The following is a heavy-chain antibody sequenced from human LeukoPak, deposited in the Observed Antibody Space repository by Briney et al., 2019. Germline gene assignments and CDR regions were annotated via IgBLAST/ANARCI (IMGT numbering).Heavy chain of an antibody. J-gene: IGHJ4*02. CDR2: IYPGDSDT. Sequence: GESLKISCQGSGYRFTDYWIRWVRQMPGKGPEWMAIIYPGDSDTRYSPSFQGRVTISADKSISTAYLQWSSLKASDTAMYYCAAGWYGGPYDYWGQGILVTVSS. D-gene: IGHD6-19*01. CDR3: AAGWYGGPYDY. V-gene: IGHV5-51*01. CDR1: GYRFTDYW.